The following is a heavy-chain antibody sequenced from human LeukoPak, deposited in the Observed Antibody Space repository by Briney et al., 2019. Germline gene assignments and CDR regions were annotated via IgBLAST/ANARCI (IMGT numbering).Heavy chain of an antibody. CDR2: INHSGSS. D-gene: IGHD3-22*01. CDR1: GGSFSAYY. J-gene: IGHJ3*02. Sequence: SETLSLTCAVYGGSFSAYYWTWIRQPPGKGLEWIGEINHSGSSNYNSSLRSRVTISVDTSYKQFSLRLSSVTAADTAVYYCARHYYDSGAYINAFDIWGQGTMVTVSS. CDR3: ARHYYDSGAYINAFDI. V-gene: IGHV4-34*01.